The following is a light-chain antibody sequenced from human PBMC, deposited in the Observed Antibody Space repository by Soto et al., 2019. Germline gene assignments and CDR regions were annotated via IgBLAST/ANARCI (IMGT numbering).Light chain of an antibody. J-gene: IGLJ1*01. CDR3: SSYAGRNNPLLV. Sequence: QSALTXPPSASGSPGQSVTISCTGTSNDVGAYKYVSWYQQYPGKAPKLMIFEVTKRPSGVPDRFSGSKSGNTASLTVSGLQAEDEADYFCSSYAGRNNPLLVFGTGTKVTVL. CDR2: EVT. V-gene: IGLV2-8*01. CDR1: SNDVGAYKY.